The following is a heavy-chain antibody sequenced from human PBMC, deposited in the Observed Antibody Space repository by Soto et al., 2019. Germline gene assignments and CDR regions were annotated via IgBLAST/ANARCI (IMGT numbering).Heavy chain of an antibody. Sequence: EVQLLESGGGLVQPGGSLRLSCAASGFTFSSYAMSWVRQAPGKGLEWVSAISGSGGSTYYADSVKGRFTISRDNSKKTLYLQMNSLRAEDTAVYYCAKDQYPYYILPYSWDAFDIWGQGTMVTVSS. CDR1: GFTFSSYA. CDR3: AKDQYPYYILPYSWDAFDI. D-gene: IGHD3-9*01. CDR2: ISGSGGST. J-gene: IGHJ3*02. V-gene: IGHV3-23*01.